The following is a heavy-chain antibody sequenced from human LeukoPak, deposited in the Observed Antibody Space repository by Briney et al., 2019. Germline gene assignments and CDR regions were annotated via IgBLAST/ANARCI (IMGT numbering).Heavy chain of an antibody. J-gene: IGHJ4*02. CDR2: INPNSGGT. CDR1: GYTFTGYY. Sequence: ASVKVSCKASGYTFTGYYMHWVRQAPGQGLEWMGRINPNSGGTNYAQKFQGRVTMTGDTSISTAYMELSRLRSDDMAVYYCAREYYDSSGYYGPDYWGQGTLVTVSS. CDR3: AREYYDSSGYYGPDY. D-gene: IGHD3-22*01. V-gene: IGHV1-2*06.